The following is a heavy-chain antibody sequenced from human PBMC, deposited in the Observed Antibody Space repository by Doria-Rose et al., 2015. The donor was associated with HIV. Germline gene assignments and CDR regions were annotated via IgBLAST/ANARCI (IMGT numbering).Heavy chain of an antibody. CDR3: ARIKSSRWYHKYYFDF. Sequence: ITLKESGPVLVKPTETLTLTCTVSGVSLSSPGMGVSWIRQPPGKALEWLANILSDDERSYKTSLKSRLTISRCTSKSQVVLTMTDMDPVDTATYYCARIKSSRWYHKYYFDFWGQGTLVIVSA. CDR2: ILSDDER. V-gene: IGHV2-26*01. J-gene: IGHJ4*02. D-gene: IGHD6-13*01. CDR1: GVSLSSPGMG.